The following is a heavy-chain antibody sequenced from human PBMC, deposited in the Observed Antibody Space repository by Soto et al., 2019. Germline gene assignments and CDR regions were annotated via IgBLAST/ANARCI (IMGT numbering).Heavy chain of an antibody. CDR3: AKDSISSHGGYYLYYFDS. CDR1: GFTFSRYA. Sequence: PVGSLRLSCAASGFTFSRYAVSWVRQAPGKGLEWVSAISGSGGSTYFRDTVRGRFTISRDNSKNTLYLQMDSLRAEDTAVYYCAKDSISSHGGYYLYYFDSWGQGTLVIVSS. V-gene: IGHV3-23*01. J-gene: IGHJ4*02. D-gene: IGHD3-22*01. CDR2: ISGSGGST.